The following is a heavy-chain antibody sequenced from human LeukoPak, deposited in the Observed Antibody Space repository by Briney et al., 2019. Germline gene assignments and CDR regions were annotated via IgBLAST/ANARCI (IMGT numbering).Heavy chain of an antibody. CDR2: IGGTGDGT. CDR1: GFTFISYA. CDR3: AKYERLISSEMFVNY. Sequence: PGGSLRLSCAASGFTFISYALTWVRQAPGKGLEWVSAIGGTGDGTYYADSVKGRFTISRDNSKNALYLQMNSLRAEDTAVYYCAKYERLISSEMFVNYWGQGTLVTVSS. D-gene: IGHD6-6*01. V-gene: IGHV3-23*01. J-gene: IGHJ4*02.